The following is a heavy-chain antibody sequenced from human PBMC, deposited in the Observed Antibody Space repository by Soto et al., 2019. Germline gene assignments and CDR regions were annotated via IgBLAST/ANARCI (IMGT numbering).Heavy chain of an antibody. Sequence: QVQLQESGPGLVKPSQTLSLTCSVSGVSINTGDYYWSWIRQHPGKGLEWIGYIYYSGSSYYNPSLKSRVTISLATSNNQFSLKLTSVTAADTAVYYCAREGYNYNGMDVWGQGTTVTVSS. CDR1: GVSINTGDYY. D-gene: IGHD5-18*01. CDR3: AREGYNYNGMDV. V-gene: IGHV4-31*03. J-gene: IGHJ6*02. CDR2: IYYSGSS.